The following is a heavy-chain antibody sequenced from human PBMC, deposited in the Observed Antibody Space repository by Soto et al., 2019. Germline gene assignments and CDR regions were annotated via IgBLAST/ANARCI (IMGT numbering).Heavy chain of an antibody. CDR2: IYYSGTT. V-gene: IGHV4-30-4*01. D-gene: IGHD1-7*01. J-gene: IGHJ3*02. CDR1: GGSISSDNYY. CDR3: ARDGRTGNYITKHAFDI. Sequence: QVQLQESGPGLVKPSQTLSLTCTVSGGSISSDNYYWRWIRQPPGKGLAWLGYIYYSGTTYYNPSLKSRVTISVDTSKNQFSLRLSSMTAADTAVYYRARDGRTGNYITKHAFDIWGQGTMVTVSS.